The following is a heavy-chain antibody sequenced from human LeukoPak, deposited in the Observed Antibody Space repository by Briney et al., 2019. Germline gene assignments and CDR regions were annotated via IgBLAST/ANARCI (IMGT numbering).Heavy chain of an antibody. CDR2: IKQDGSEK. Sequence: GGSLRLSCAASGFTFSSYWMSWVRQAPGKGLEWVANIKQDGSEKYYVDSVKGRFTISRDNATSSLYLQMNSLRAEDTAVYYCARDAGYDFWSGYYANDAFDIWGQGTMVTVSS. J-gene: IGHJ3*02. CDR1: GFTFSSYW. V-gene: IGHV3-7*01. D-gene: IGHD3-3*01. CDR3: ARDAGYDFWSGYYANDAFDI.